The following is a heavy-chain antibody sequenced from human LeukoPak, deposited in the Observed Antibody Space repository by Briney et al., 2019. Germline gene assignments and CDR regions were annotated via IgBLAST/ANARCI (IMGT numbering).Heavy chain of an antibody. CDR2: ISYDGSNK. CDR3: VKDRGGSYTLSLDY. Sequence: PGGSLRLSCAASGFTFSSYAMHWVRQAPGKGLEWVAVISYDGSNKYYADSVKGRFTISRDNSKNTLYLQMNSLRAEDTAVYYCVKDRGGSYTLSLDYWGQGTLVTVSS. V-gene: IGHV3-30*04. CDR1: GFTFSSYA. D-gene: IGHD1-26*01. J-gene: IGHJ4*02.